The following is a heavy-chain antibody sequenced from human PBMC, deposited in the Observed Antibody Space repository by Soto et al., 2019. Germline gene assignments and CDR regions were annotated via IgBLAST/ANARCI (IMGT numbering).Heavy chain of an antibody. CDR3: ARDPLRYFDWLLYSAPYYFDY. CDR1: GYTFTSYG. Sequence: GAAVKVSCKASGYTFTSYGISWVRQAPGQGLEWMGWISAYNGNTNYAQKLQGRVTMTTDTSTSTAYMELRSLRSDDTAVYYCARDPLRYFDWLLYSAPYYFDYWGQGTLVTVSS. CDR2: ISAYNGNT. D-gene: IGHD3-9*01. V-gene: IGHV1-18*01. J-gene: IGHJ4*02.